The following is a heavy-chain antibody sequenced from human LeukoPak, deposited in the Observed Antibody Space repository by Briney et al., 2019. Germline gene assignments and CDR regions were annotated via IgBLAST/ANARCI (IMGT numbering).Heavy chain of an antibody. Sequence: GASVKVSCKASGYTFTSYAMNWVRQAPGQGLEWMGWINTNTGNPTYAQGFTGRFVFSLDTSVSTAYLQISSLKAEDTAVYYCARVYSSSWYSRWLRWFDPWGQGTLVTVSS. CDR3: ARVYSSSWYSRWLRWFDP. CDR1: GYTFTSYA. D-gene: IGHD6-13*01. V-gene: IGHV7-4-1*02. CDR2: INTNTGNP. J-gene: IGHJ5*02.